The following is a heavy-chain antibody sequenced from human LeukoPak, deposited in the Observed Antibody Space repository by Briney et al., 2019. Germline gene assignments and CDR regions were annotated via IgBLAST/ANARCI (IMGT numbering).Heavy chain of an antibody. D-gene: IGHD2-21*01. Sequence: PGGSLRLSCAASGFTFSSYVMSWVRQAPGKGLEWVSSISGSGGHTDYADSVKGRLTIPRDNSKNTLYLQMNSLRAEDTAVYYCARDRPYSLYWGQGTLVTVSS. V-gene: IGHV3-23*01. CDR2: ISGSGGHT. CDR3: ARDRPYSLY. CDR1: GFTFSSYV. J-gene: IGHJ4*02.